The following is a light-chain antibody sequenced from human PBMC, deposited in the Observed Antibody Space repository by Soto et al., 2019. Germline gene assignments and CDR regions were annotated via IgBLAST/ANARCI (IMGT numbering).Light chain of an antibody. CDR3: QQYADWPPLT. Sequence: EIVMTQSPATLSVSPGDRATLSCRASQSVSSNLAWYQQKPGQAPRLVIYGASTRATAIPARFSGSGSGTEFTLTISSLQSEDFAVYSCQQYADWPPLTFGGGTKVEIK. CDR2: GAS. J-gene: IGKJ4*01. V-gene: IGKV3-15*01. CDR1: QSVSSN.